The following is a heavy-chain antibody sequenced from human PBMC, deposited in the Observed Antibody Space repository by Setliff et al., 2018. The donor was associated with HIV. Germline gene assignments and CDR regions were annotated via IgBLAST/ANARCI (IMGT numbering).Heavy chain of an antibody. D-gene: IGHD3-22*01. CDR1: GFIFSNYG. CDR3: AKELAASGLGYFDS. J-gene: IGHJ4*02. V-gene: IGHV3-21*01. Sequence: GGSLRLSCAASGFIFSNYGMNWVRQAPGKGLEWVSSISTSSSYIYYADSVKGRFTISRDNAKNSLYLQMNSLRPEDTAIYYCAKELAASGLGYFDSWGRGILVTVSS. CDR2: ISTSSSYI.